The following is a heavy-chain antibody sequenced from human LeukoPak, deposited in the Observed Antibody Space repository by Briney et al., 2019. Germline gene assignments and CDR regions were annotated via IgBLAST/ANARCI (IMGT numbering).Heavy chain of an antibody. D-gene: IGHD4-11*01. CDR3: ARGYSNYFNYYGMDV. CDR2: IYYSGST. V-gene: IGHV4-59*01. Sequence: PSETVSLTCNVSGGPISSYYWSWIQQPPGKGLEWIGYIYYSGSTNYNPSLKSRVTISVDTSKNQFSLKLSSVTAADTAVYYCARGYSNYFNYYGMDVWGQGTTVTVSS. J-gene: IGHJ6*02. CDR1: GGPISSYY.